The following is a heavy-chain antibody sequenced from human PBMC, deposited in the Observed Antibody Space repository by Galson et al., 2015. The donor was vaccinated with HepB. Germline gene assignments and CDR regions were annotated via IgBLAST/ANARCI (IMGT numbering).Heavy chain of an antibody. Sequence: SLRLSCAASGFTLSNHAMHWVRQAPGKGLEWVALISFEGTATYYGDSVKGRFTISRDISKNTLHLQMNSLRPEDSAVYYCAKDWGSTVAGTHWYFDLWGRGTLVTVSS. CDR2: ISFEGTAT. D-gene: IGHD6-19*01. CDR3: AKDWGSTVAGTHWYFDL. CDR1: GFTLSNHA. V-gene: IGHV3-30*18. J-gene: IGHJ2*01.